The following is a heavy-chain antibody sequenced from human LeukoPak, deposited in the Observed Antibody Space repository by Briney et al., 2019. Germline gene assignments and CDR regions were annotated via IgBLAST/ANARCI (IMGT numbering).Heavy chain of an antibody. D-gene: IGHD4-23*01. J-gene: IGHJ4*02. Sequence: SETLSLTCAVYGGSFSGYYWSWIRQPPGKGLEWIGEINHSGSTNYNPSLKSRVTISVDTSENQFSLKLSSVTAADTAVYYCATVPTTVVTPMVYWGQGTLVTVSS. CDR1: GGSFSGYY. V-gene: IGHV4-34*01. CDR2: INHSGST. CDR3: ATVPTTVVTPMVY.